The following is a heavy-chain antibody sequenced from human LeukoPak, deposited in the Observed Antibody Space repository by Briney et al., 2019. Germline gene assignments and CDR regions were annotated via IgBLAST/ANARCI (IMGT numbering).Heavy chain of an antibody. D-gene: IGHD3-9*01. V-gene: IGHV4-34*01. CDR1: GGSFSGYY. CDR2: INHSGST. CDR3: ASSTWLVIDY. J-gene: IGHJ4*02. Sequence: PSETLSLTCVVYGGSFSGYYWSWIRQPPGKGLEWIGEINHSGSTNYNPSLKSRVTISVDTSKNQFSLKLSSVTAADTAVYYCASSTWLVIDYWGQGTLVTVSS.